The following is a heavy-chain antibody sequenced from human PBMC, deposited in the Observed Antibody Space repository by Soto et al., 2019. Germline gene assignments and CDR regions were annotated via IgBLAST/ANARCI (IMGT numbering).Heavy chain of an antibody. CDR1: GFTFSDYY. D-gene: IGHD1-26*01. J-gene: IGHJ5*02. CDR3: AGEEDSGNWFDP. Sequence: QVQLVESGGGLVKPGGSMSRSCAASGFTFSDYYMSWLRQAPGKALEWVSYISSSGSTIYYADSVKGRVTISRDNAKYSLYPEMNSRSAEDTAVYYCAGEEDSGNWFDPCGQGTLVTVS. CDR2: ISSSGSTI. V-gene: IGHV3-11*01.